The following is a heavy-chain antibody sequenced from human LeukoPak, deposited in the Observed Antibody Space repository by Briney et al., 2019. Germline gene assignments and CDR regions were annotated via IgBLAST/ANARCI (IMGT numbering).Heavy chain of an antibody. Sequence: RSETLSLTCSVSGGSISSYYWSWIRQPAGKGLGWIVRIHTSGNTNYNPSLKSRVTISVDKSKIQFSLKLSSVTAADTAVYYCARGLVGTTGEQNWFDPWGQGTLVTVSS. CDR3: ARGLVGTTGEQNWFDP. CDR2: IHTSGNT. J-gene: IGHJ5*02. D-gene: IGHD1-26*01. V-gene: IGHV4-4*07. CDR1: GGSISSYY.